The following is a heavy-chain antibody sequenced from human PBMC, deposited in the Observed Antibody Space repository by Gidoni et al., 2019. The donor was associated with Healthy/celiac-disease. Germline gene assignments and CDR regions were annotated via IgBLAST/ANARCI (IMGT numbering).Heavy chain of an antibody. D-gene: IGHD6-19*01. CDR1: GFTFSSYA. J-gene: IGHJ4*02. CDR3: AFGIAVAGYFDY. CDR2: ISGSGGST. Sequence: EVQLLESGGGLVQPGGSLRLSCAASGFTFSSYAMSWVRQAPGKGLEWVSAISGSGGSTYYADSVKGRFTISRDNSKNTLYLQMNSLRAEDTAVYYCAFGIAVAGYFDYWGQGTLVTVSS. V-gene: IGHV3-23*01.